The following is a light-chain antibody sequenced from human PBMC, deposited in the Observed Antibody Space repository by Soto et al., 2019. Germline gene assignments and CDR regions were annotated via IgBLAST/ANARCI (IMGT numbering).Light chain of an antibody. CDR2: AAS. Sequence: AIRMTQSPSSFSASTGDRVTITCRASQGISSYLAWYQQKPGKAPKLLIYAASTLQSGDPSRFSGSGTGTDFTLTISCLQSEDFATYYCQQYYSYPPFTFGPGTKVDIK. V-gene: IGKV1-8*01. J-gene: IGKJ3*01. CDR1: QGISSY. CDR3: QQYYSYPPFT.